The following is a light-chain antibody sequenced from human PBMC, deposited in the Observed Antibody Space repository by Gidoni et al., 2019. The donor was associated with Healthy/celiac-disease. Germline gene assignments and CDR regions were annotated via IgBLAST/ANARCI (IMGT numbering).Light chain of an antibody. V-gene: IGLV2-11*01. CDR2: NVS. Sequence: QSALTHPRSVCGSPGLSVTISCTGTSSHVGGHNYVFWHQQHPGDAHNLMIYNVSKRPSGVPDRFSGSKSGYTASLTISGLQAEDEADYCCCSYAGSYASVFGGGTKLTVL. CDR1: SSHVGGHNY. J-gene: IGLJ2*01. CDR3: CSYAGSYASV.